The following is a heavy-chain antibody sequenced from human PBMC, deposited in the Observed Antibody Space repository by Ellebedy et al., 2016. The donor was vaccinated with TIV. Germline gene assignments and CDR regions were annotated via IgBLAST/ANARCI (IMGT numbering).Heavy chain of an antibody. D-gene: IGHD5-24*01. CDR3: AKEGGRDGYNDAGYFDY. V-gene: IGHV3-20*04. Sequence: PGGSLRLSCAASGFTFEECGMSWVRQVPGKGLEWVSGLNWNGENMGYAESVKGRFTISRDNSKNTLYLQMNSLRAEDTAVYYCAKEGGRDGYNDAGYFDYWGQGTLVTVSS. J-gene: IGHJ4*02. CDR2: LNWNGENM. CDR1: GFTFEECG.